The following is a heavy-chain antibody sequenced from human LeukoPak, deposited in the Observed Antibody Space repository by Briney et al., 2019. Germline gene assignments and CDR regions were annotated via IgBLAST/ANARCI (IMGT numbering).Heavy chain of an antibody. J-gene: IGHJ4*02. D-gene: IGHD2-21*01. Sequence: GGSLRLSCAASGFTFSSYSMNWVRQAPGKGLEWVSSISSSSSYIYYADSVKGRFTISRDNAKNLLYLQVTSLKVEDTGLYYCAQGKFFGGEWGQGTLVTVSS. CDR1: GFTFSSYS. CDR2: ISSSSSYI. V-gene: IGHV3-21*01. CDR3: AQGKFFGGE.